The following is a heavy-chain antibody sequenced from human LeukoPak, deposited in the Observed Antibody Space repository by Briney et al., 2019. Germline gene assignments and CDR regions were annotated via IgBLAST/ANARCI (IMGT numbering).Heavy chain of an antibody. Sequence: PSETLSLTCTVSGGSISSYYWSWIRQPPGKGLEWIGEINHSGSTNYNPSLKSRVTISVDTSKNQFSLKLSSVTAADTAVYYCARETPFVGATNTANAFDIWGQGTMVTVSS. V-gene: IGHV4-34*01. CDR2: INHSGST. CDR1: GGSISSYY. CDR3: ARETPFVGATNTANAFDI. D-gene: IGHD1-26*01. J-gene: IGHJ3*02.